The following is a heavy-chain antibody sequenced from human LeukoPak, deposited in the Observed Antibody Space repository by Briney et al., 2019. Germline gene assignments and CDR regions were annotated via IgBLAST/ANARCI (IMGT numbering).Heavy chain of an antibody. CDR3: ARGEAIGWFDP. D-gene: IGHD2-2*01. CDR2: IYYSGST. J-gene: IGHJ5*02. Sequence: SETLSLTCTVSGGSLSSGDYYWSWIRQPPGKGLEWIGYIYYSGSTYYNPSLKSRVTISVDTSKNQFSLKLSSVTAADTAVYYRARGEAIGWFDPWGQGTLVTVSS. V-gene: IGHV4-30-4*01. CDR1: GGSLSSGDYY.